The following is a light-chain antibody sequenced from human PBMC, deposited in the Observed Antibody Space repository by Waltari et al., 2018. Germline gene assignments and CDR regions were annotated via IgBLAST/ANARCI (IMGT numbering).Light chain of an antibody. Sequence: EIVLTQSPATLSLSPGERATLSCRASQSVSVYLAWYQQKPGQAPRLLIYDASNRAPGIPARFSGSGSGTDFTLTISSREPEDFAVYYCQQGSNWVTFGGGTKVEIK. CDR2: DAS. CDR1: QSVSVY. J-gene: IGKJ4*01. V-gene: IGKV3-11*01. CDR3: QQGSNWVT.